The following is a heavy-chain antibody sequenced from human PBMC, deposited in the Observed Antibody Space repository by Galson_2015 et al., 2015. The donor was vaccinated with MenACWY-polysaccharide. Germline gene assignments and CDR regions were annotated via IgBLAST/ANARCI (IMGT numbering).Heavy chain of an antibody. CDR1: GSNLSTYW. J-gene: IGHJ3*02. Sequence: QSGAEVKKPGESLQISCKGSGSNLSTYWIAWVRQKPGKGLEWMGIVYPDDSDTKYSPSFQGRVIMSGDKSISTAYLQWSSLEASDTAIYYCARLWLRRLDGDGFDIWGQGTMVIVSS. V-gene: IGHV5-51*01. D-gene: IGHD3-22*01. CDR2: VYPDDSDT. CDR3: ARLWLRRLDGDGFDI.